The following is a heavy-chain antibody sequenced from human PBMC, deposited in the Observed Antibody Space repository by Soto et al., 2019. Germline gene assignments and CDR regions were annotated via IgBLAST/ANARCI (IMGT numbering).Heavy chain of an antibody. CDR1: GFTYGAYE. CDR2: ISSSGSIR. J-gene: IGHJ6*02. Sequence: EVQLVESGGGLVQPGGSLRLSCAVSGFTYGAYEMDWVRQAPVKGLEWVAYISSSGSIRFYADSVQGRFTISRDNANNSLYLQMNSLRAEDTAVYYCARELRTLDRGVTYSMDVWGQGTTVTVTS. V-gene: IGHV3-48*03. CDR3: ARELRTLDRGVTYSMDV. D-gene: IGHD3-10*01.